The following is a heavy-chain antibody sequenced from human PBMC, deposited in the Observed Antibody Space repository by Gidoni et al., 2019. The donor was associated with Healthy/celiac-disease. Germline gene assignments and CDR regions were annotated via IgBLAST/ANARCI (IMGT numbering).Heavy chain of an antibody. D-gene: IGHD2-15*01. CDR1: GFHFSSYS. CDR2: ISSSSSYI. Sequence: EVHLVESGGGLVQPGGSLRLSCAASGFHFSSYSMNWVRQAPGKGLEWVSSISSSSSYIYYADSGKGRFTISRDNAKNSLYLQMNSLRDEDTAVYYCAKEGSYYYYGMDVWGQGTTVTVSS. V-gene: IGHV3-21*01. CDR3: AKEGSYYYYGMDV. J-gene: IGHJ6*02.